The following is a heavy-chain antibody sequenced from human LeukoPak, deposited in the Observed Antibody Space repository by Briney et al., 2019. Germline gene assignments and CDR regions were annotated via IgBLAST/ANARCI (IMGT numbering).Heavy chain of an antibody. V-gene: IGHV1-69*05. Sequence: GASVKVSCKASGGTFSSYAISWVRQAPGQGLEWMGRIIPIFGTANYAQKFQGRVTITTDESTSTAYMELSSLRSEDTAVYYCARVGTYYYDSSGYYWVGHAFDIWGQGTIVTVSS. CDR2: IIPIFGTA. CDR1: GGTFSSYA. D-gene: IGHD3-22*01. J-gene: IGHJ3*02. CDR3: ARVGTYYYDSSGYYWVGHAFDI.